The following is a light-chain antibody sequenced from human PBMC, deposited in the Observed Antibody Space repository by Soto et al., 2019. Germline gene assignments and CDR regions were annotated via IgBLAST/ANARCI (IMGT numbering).Light chain of an antibody. CDR2: DAS. J-gene: IGKJ1*01. CDR3: QQYNNWPQT. CDR1: QSVSRH. Sequence: EIVLTQSPATLSLSPGERATLSCRASQSVSRHLAWYQQKPGQAPRLLIYDASNRATGIPARFSGSGSGTEFTLTISSLQSEDFAVYYCQQYNNWPQTFGQGTKVDNK. V-gene: IGKV3D-15*01.